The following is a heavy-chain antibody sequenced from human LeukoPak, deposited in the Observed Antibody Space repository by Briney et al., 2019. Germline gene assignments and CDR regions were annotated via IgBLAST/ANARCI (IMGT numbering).Heavy chain of an antibody. J-gene: IGHJ6*03. Sequence: SETLSLTCTVPGGSISSNYWSWIRQPPGKGLEWIGYIYYSGSTNYNPSLKSRVTISVDTSKNQFSLKLSSVTAADTAVYYCARALSTYYYYYMDVWGKGTTVTVSS. V-gene: IGHV4-59*01. CDR1: GGSISSNY. CDR2: IYYSGST. D-gene: IGHD5/OR15-5a*01. CDR3: ARALSTYYYYYMDV.